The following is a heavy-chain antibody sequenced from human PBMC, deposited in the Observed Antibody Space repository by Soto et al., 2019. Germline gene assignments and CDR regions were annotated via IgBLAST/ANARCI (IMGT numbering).Heavy chain of an antibody. Sequence: GGSLRLSCAASGFTFSSYGMHWVRQAPGKGLEWVAFIWYDGRNKHYADSVKGRFTISRDDSKNTLYLQMNRLRAEDTALYYCAKDPSIAVAASLPYYFDYWGLGTLVTVPS. CDR3: AKDPSIAVAASLPYYFDY. V-gene: IGHV3-30*02. J-gene: IGHJ4*02. D-gene: IGHD6-19*01. CDR2: IWYDGRNK. CDR1: GFTFSSYG.